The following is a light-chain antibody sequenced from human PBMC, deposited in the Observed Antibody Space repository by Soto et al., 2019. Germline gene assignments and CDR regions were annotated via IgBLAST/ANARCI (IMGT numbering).Light chain of an antibody. J-gene: IGKJ1*01. CDR1: QSVSSN. CDR3: QQYNNWPET. CDR2: GAS. Sequence: IVKTQSPSTLSVSPGERATLSCRASQSVSSNLAWYQQKPGQAPRLLIYGASTRATGIPARFSGSGSGTEFTLTISSLQSEDFAVYYCQQYNNWPETFGQGTKV. V-gene: IGKV3-15*01.